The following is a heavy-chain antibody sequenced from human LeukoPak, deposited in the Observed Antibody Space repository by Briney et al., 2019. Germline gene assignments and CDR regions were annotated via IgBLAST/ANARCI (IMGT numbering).Heavy chain of an antibody. D-gene: IGHD3-22*01. CDR3: ATGYYDSSGYKY. CDR1: GGTFSSYA. J-gene: IGHJ4*02. V-gene: IGHV1-69*05. Sequence: SVKVSCKASGGTFSSYAISWVRQAPGQGLDWMGGIIPIFGTANYAQKFQGRVTITTDESTSTAYMELSSLRSEDTAVYYCATGYYDSSGYKYWGQGTLVTVSS. CDR2: IIPIFGTA.